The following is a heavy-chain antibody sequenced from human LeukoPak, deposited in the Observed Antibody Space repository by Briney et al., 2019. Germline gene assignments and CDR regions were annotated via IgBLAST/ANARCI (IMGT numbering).Heavy chain of an antibody. CDR3: ARGSWFGEPKVDY. J-gene: IGHJ4*02. D-gene: IGHD3-10*01. CDR2: INHSGST. V-gene: IGHV4-34*01. CDR1: GGSFSGYY. Sequence: SETLSLTCAVYGGSFSGYYWSWIRQPPGKGLEWIGEINHSGSTNYNPSLKSRVTISVDTSKNQFSLKLSSVTAADTAVYYCARGSWFGEPKVDYWGQGTLVTVSS.